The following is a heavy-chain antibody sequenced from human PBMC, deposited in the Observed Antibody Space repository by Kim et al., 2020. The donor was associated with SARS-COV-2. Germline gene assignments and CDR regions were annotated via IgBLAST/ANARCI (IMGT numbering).Heavy chain of an antibody. Sequence: SETLSLTCTVSGGSISSSSYYWGWIRQPPGKGLEWIGSIYYSGSTYYNPSLKSRVTISVDTSKNQFSLKLSSVTAADTAVYYCARSGTTTGVLYWGQGTLVTVSS. CDR1: GGSISSSSYY. J-gene: IGHJ4*02. CDR2: IYYSGST. V-gene: IGHV4-39*01. D-gene: IGHD4-17*01. CDR3: ARSGTTTGVLY.